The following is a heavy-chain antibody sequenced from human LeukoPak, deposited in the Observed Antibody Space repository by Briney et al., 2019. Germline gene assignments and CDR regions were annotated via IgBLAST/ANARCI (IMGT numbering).Heavy chain of an antibody. D-gene: IGHD5-12*01. J-gene: IGHJ4*02. CDR2: ISSSSSYI. Sequence: GGSLRLSCAASGFTFSSYAMGWVRQAPGKGLEWVSSISSSSSYIYYADSVKGRFTISRDNAKNSLYLQMNSLRAEDTAVYYCARDSEDIVATFDYWGQGTLVTVSS. CDR3: ARDSEDIVATFDY. CDR1: GFTFSSYA. V-gene: IGHV3-21*01.